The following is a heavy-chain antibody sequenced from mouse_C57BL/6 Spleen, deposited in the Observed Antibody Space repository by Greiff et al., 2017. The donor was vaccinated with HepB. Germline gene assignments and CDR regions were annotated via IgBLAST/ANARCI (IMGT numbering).Heavy chain of an antibody. J-gene: IGHJ1*03. V-gene: IGHV1-69*01. CDR1: GYTFTSYW. CDR2: IDPSDSYT. Sequence: QVHVKQPGAELVMPGASVKLSCKASGYTFTSYWMHWVKQRPGQGLEWIGEIDPSDSYTNYNQKFKGKSTLTVDKSSSTAYMQLSSLTSEDSAVYYCARRETHFDVWGTGTTVTVSS. CDR3: ARRETHFDV.